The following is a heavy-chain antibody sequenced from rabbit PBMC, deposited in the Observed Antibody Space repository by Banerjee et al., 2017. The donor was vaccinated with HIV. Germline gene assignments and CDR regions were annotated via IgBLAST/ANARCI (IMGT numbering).Heavy chain of an antibody. CDR2: IYAGSSGST. J-gene: IGHJ4*01. D-gene: IGHD4-1*01. V-gene: IGHV1S45*01. CDR1: GFDFSSYYY. Sequence: QEQLVESGGGLVQPGGSLTLSCKASGFDFSSYYYMCWVRQAPGKGLEWIACIYAGSSGSTYYASWAKGRFTISKTSSTTVTLQMTSLTAADTATYFCARDLVRSGSSAWSANLWGPGTLVTVS. CDR3: ARDLVRSGSSAWSANL.